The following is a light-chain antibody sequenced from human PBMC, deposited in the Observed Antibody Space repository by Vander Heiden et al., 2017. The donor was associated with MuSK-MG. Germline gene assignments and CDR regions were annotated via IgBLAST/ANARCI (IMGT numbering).Light chain of an antibody. CDR3: QQRSNWPPSRT. CDR2: DAS. Sequence: EIVLPLSPAPLSLSPGESASQSVSSYLAWYQQKPGQAPRLLIYDASNRATGIPARFSGSGSGTDFTLTISSLEPEDFAVYYCQQRSNWPPSRTFGEGTKVEIK. J-gene: IGKJ4*02. CDR1: QSVSSY. V-gene: IGKV3-11*01.